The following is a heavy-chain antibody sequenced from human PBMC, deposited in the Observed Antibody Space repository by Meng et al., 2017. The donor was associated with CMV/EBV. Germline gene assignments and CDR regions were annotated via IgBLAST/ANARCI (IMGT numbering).Heavy chain of an antibody. CDR3: ACPKPLVGRGGYFDY. Sequence: SVKVSCKASGGTFSSYAISWVRQAPGQGLEWMGGIIPIFGTANYAQKFQGRVTITTDESTSTAYMELSSLRSEDTAVYYCACPKPLVGRGGYFDYWGQGTLVTVSS. V-gene: IGHV1-69*05. CDR2: IIPIFGTA. J-gene: IGHJ4*02. CDR1: GGTFSSYA. D-gene: IGHD1-26*01.